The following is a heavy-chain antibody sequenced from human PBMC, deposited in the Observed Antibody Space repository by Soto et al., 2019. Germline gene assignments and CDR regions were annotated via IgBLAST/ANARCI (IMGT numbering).Heavy chain of an antibody. J-gene: IGHJ3*02. CDR2: ISSSGSTI. CDR1: GFTFSDYY. CDR3: ARVRQGDGYNPAYDAFDI. Sequence: QVQLVESGGGLVKPGGSLRLSCAASGFTFSDYYMSWIRQAPGKGLEWVSYISSSGSTIYYADSVKGRFTISRDNAKNFMYLQMNSLRAEDTAVYYCARVRQGDGYNPAYDAFDIWGQGTMVTVSS. V-gene: IGHV3-11*01. D-gene: IGHD5-12*01.